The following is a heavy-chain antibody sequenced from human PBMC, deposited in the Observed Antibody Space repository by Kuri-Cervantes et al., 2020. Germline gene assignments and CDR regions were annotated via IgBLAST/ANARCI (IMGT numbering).Heavy chain of an antibody. V-gene: IGHV4-34*01. CDR2: INHSGST. CDR3: ARSRNRSALYFDY. Sequence: SETLSLTCAVYGGSFSGYYWSWIRQPPGKGLEWIGEINHSGSTNYNPSLKSRVTISVDTSKNQFSLKLSSVTAADTAVYYCARSRNRSALYFDYWGQGTLVTVSS. J-gene: IGHJ4*02. CDR1: GGSFSGYY.